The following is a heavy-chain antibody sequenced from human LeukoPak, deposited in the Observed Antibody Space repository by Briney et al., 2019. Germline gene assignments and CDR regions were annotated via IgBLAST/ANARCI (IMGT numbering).Heavy chain of an antibody. D-gene: IGHD6-13*01. Sequence: GGSLRLSCAASGFTFSRYDMSWVRQAPGKGLEWVSVIYSGGSTYYADSVKGRFTISRDNSKNTLYLQMNSLRAEDTAVYYCARETPNSSPFDYWGQGTLVTVSS. CDR3: ARETPNSSPFDY. J-gene: IGHJ4*02. CDR2: IYSGGST. V-gene: IGHV3-53*01. CDR1: GFTFSRYD.